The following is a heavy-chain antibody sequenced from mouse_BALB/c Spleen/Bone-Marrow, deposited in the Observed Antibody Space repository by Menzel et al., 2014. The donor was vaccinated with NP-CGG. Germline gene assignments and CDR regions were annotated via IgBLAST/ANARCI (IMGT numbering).Heavy chain of an antibody. CDR3: TKSRRAMDY. CDR2: INPSNGGT. D-gene: IGHD2-12*01. V-gene: IGHV1S81*02. CDR1: GYTFSSDY. Sequence: VHLQQSGAELAKPGASVKLSCKASGYTFSSDYMYWVKQRPGQGLEWIGEINPSNGGTNFNEKFKSKATLTVDKSSSTAYMQLSSLTSEDSAVYYSTKSRRAMDYLGQGTSVTVSS. J-gene: IGHJ4*01.